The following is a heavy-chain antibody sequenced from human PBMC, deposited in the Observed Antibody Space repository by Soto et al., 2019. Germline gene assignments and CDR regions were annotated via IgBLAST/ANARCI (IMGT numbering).Heavy chain of an antibody. CDR2: ISYGGSNK. CDR3: ARDGGYCSSTSCYIHGYYYYYGMDV. Sequence: GGSLRLSCAASGFTFSSYAMHWVRQAPGKGLEWVAVISYGGSNKYYADSVKGRFTISRDNSKNTLYLQMNSLRAEDTAVYYCARDGGYCSSTSCYIHGYYYYYGMDVWGQGTTVTVSS. CDR1: GFTFSSYA. D-gene: IGHD2-2*02. V-gene: IGHV3-30-3*01. J-gene: IGHJ6*02.